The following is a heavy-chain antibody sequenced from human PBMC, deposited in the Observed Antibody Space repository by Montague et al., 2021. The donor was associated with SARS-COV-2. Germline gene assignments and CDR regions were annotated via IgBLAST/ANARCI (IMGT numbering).Heavy chain of an antibody. CDR1: GGSFSGYY. V-gene: IGHV4-34*01. CDR3: ARGYCSGSGCYYYYGMDV. CDR2: TNDSGRT. Sequence: SETLSLTCAVYGGSFSGYYWSWIRQPPGRGLEWIGETNDSGRTHYNPSLKGRVTISVDTSKNQFSLRLSSVTAAETAVYYCARGYCSGSGCYYYYGMDVWGQGTTVTVSS. J-gene: IGHJ6*02. D-gene: IGHD2-15*01.